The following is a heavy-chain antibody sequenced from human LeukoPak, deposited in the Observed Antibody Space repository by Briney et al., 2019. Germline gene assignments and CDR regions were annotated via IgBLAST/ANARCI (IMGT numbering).Heavy chain of an antibody. V-gene: IGHV1-8*02. J-gene: IGHJ4*02. Sequence: GASVKVSCKASGYTFTGYYMHWVRQAPGQGLEWMGWINPNSGNTGYAQKFQGRVTMTRNTSLSTAYMELSSLRSEDTAVYYCARDFSGSYSRNYWGQGTLVTVSS. CDR1: GYTFTGYY. D-gene: IGHD3-10*01. CDR3: ARDFSGSYSRNY. CDR2: INPNSGNT.